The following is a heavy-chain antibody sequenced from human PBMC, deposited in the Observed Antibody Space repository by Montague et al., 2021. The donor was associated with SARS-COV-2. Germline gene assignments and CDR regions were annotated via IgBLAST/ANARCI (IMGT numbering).Heavy chain of an antibody. J-gene: IGHJ6*02. V-gene: IGHV3-30*04. CDR3: ARGTKGNYYYGMDV. D-gene: IGHD2-8*01. Sequence: SLRLSCAASGFTFSSYAMHWVRQAPGKGLEWVAVISYDGSNKYYTDSVKGRFTISRDNSKNTLYLQMNSLRVEDTAVYYCARGTKGNYYYGMDVWGQGTTVTVSS. CDR2: ISYDGSNK. CDR1: GFTFSSYA.